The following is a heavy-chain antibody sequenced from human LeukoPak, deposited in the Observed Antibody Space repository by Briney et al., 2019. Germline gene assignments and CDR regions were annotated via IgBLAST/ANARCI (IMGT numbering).Heavy chain of an antibody. CDR3: ARRFYYDILTGYSN. CDR1: GGSISSSSYY. Sequence: SETLSHTCTVSGGSISSSSYYWGWIRQPPGKGLEWIGSIYYSGSTYYNPSLKSRVTISVDTSKNQFSLKLSSVTAADTAVYYCARRFYYDILTGYSNWGQGTLVTVSS. D-gene: IGHD3-9*01. V-gene: IGHV4-39*01. CDR2: IYYSGST. J-gene: IGHJ4*02.